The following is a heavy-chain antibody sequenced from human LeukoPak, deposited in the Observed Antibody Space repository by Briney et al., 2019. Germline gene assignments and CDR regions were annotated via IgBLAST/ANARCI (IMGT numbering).Heavy chain of an antibody. CDR2: ISSSSSYI. CDR3: AREDFWSGYPLYYFDY. J-gene: IGHJ4*02. V-gene: IGHV3-21*01. D-gene: IGHD3-3*01. CDR1: GFTFSSYS. Sequence: PGGSLRLSCAASGFTFSSYSMNWVRQAPGKGLEWVSSISSSSSYIHYADSVKGRFTISRDNAKNSLYLQMNSLRAEDTAVYYCAREDFWSGYPLYYFDYWGQGTLVTVSS.